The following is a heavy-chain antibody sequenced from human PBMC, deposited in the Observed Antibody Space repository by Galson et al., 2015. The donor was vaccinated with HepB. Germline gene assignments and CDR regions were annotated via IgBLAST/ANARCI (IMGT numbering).Heavy chain of an antibody. V-gene: IGHV4-31*03. J-gene: IGHJ4*02. D-gene: IGHD5-12*01. Sequence: TLSLTCTVSGDSISSGGYYWSWIRQYPGKGLEWIGYIYYSGSSNSNPSLRSRVTISVDTSKNQFSLKLSSVTAADTAMYYCARAMSGGYDPDYFDYWGQGTLVTVS. CDR3: ARAMSGGYDPDYFDY. CDR1: GDSISSGGYY. CDR2: IYYSGSS.